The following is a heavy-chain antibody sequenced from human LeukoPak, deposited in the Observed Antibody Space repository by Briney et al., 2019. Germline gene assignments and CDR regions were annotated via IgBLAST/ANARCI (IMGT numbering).Heavy chain of an antibody. V-gene: IGHV3-11*05. D-gene: IGHD3-10*01. Sequence: GGSLRLSCAASGFTFSDYYMSWIRQAPEKGLEWVSYISSSSSYTNYADSVKGRFTISRDNAKNSLYLQMNSLRAEDTAVYYCARAPVLLWFGDLAEGAFDIWGQGTMVTVSS. CDR1: GFTFSDYY. CDR3: ARAPVLLWFGDLAEGAFDI. J-gene: IGHJ3*02. CDR2: ISSSSSYT.